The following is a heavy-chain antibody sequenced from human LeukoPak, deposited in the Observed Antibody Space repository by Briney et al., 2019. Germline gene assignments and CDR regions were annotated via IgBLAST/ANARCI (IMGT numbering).Heavy chain of an antibody. CDR1: GYTFTSYD. CDR2: MNPNSGNT. CDR3: ARGVMGYYDSAILF. J-gene: IGHJ4*02. V-gene: IGHV1-8*01. D-gene: IGHD3-22*01. Sequence: ASVKVSCKASGYTFTSYDINWVRQATGQGPEWMGWMNPNSGNTGYAQKFQGRVTMTRNTSISTAYMELSSLRSEDTAVYYCARGVMGYYDSAILFWGQGTLVTVSS.